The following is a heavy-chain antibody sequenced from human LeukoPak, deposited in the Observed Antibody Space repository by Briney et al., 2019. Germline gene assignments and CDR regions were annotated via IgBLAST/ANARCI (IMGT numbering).Heavy chain of an antibody. J-gene: IGHJ4*02. D-gene: IGHD6-13*01. CDR3: ASSASIAAANY. CDR1: GGSISSYY. Sequence: SETLSLTCTVSGGSISSYYWSWIRLPPGKGLEWIGYIYYSGSTNYNPSLKSRVTISVDTSKNQFSLKLSSVTAADTAVYYCASSASIAAANYWGQGTLVTVSS. CDR2: IYYSGST. V-gene: IGHV4-59*08.